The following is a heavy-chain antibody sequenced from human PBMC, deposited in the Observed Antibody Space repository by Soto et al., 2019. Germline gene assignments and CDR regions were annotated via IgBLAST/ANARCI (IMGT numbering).Heavy chain of an antibody. Sequence: QVQLVESGGGVVQPGRSLRLSCAASGFTFSSYAMHWVRQAPGKGLEWVAVISYDGSNKYYADSVKGRFTISRDNSKNTLYLPMNILRAEDTAVYYCARDRGGYNSGFDDWGQGTLVTVSS. CDR1: GFTFSSYA. CDR2: ISYDGSNK. D-gene: IGHD5-12*01. J-gene: IGHJ4*02. V-gene: IGHV3-30-3*01. CDR3: ARDRGGYNSGFDD.